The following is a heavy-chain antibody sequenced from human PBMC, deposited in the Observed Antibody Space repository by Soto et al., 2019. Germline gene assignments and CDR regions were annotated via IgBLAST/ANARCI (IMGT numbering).Heavy chain of an antibody. V-gene: IGHV5-51*01. CDR2: IYPGDSDT. Sequence: GESLKISCKGSVYSFTSYWIGWVRQMPGKGLEWMGIIYPGDSDTRYSPSFQGQVTISADKSISTAYLQWSSLKASDTAMYYCARSYYYDSSGYYYGPDAFDIWGQGTMVTVSS. CDR1: VYSFTSYW. J-gene: IGHJ3*02. CDR3: ARSYYYDSSGYYYGPDAFDI. D-gene: IGHD3-22*01.